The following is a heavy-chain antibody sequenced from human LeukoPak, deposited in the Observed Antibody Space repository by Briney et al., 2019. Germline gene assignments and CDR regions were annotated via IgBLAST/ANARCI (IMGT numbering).Heavy chain of an antibody. D-gene: IGHD7-27*01. V-gene: IGHV4-59*01. Sequence: PSETLSLTCTVSGXSISSYYWSWIRQPSGKGLEWIGYISYSGRTNYNPSLKSRVTISVDTSKNQFSLRLSSVTAADTAVYYCARKTGDLYYFDYWGQGTLVTVSS. CDR1: GXSISSYY. J-gene: IGHJ4*02. CDR2: ISYSGRT. CDR3: ARKTGDLYYFDY.